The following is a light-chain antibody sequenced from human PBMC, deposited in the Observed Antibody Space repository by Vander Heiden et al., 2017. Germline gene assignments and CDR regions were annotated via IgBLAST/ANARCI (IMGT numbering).Light chain of an antibody. V-gene: IGLV2-14*03. CDR3: SSYTGSSTLPYV. CDR2: DVS. J-gene: IGLJ1*01. CDR1: SSDVGGYNS. Sequence: QSALTQPASVSGSPGQSITISCTGTSSDVGGYNSVSWYQQHPGKAPKLMIHDVSDRPSGVSNRFSGSKSGNTASLTISGLQAEDEADYYCSSYTGSSTLPYVFGTGTKVTVL.